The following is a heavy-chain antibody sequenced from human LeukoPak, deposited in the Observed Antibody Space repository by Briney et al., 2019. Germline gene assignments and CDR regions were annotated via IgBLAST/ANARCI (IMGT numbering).Heavy chain of an antibody. CDR1: GGSISSYY. CDR3: ARETNSYGYLYYFDY. CDR2: IYYSGST. D-gene: IGHD5-18*01. V-gene: IGHV4-59*01. J-gene: IGHJ4*02. Sequence: SETLSLTCTVSGGSISSYYWSWIRQSPGKGLEWIGYIYYSGSTNYNPSLKSRVTISVDTSKNQFSLKLSSVTAADTAVYYCARETNSYGYLYYFDYWGQGTLVTVSS.